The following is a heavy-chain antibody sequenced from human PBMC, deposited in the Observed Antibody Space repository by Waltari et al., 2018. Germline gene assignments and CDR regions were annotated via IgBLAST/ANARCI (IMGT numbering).Heavy chain of an antibody. J-gene: IGHJ5*01. CDR1: GGSFSGYY. CDR3: ARGGYSGYEPRRWFDS. Sequence: QVQLQQWGAGLLKPSETLSLTCVVDGGSFSGYYWSWIRQPPGKGLEWIGEINYSGSTQYNPSLKRRVTISIDTSKNQFSLNLRYVTAADMGVYYCARGGYSGYEPRRWFDSWGQGTLVTVAS. D-gene: IGHD5-12*01. CDR2: INYSGST. V-gene: IGHV4-34*01.